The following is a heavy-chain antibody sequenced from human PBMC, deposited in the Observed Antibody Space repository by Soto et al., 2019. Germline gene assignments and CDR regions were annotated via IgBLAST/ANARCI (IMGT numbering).Heavy chain of an antibody. CDR2: INHSGSN. V-gene: IGHV4-34*01. CDR1: GGSFSTYY. D-gene: IGHD3-9*01. CDR3: ARGGSNDWQVAFDI. Sequence: QLQQWGAGLLKPSETLSLTCVVSGGSFSTYYYNWIRQSPGKGLEWLGEINHSGSNNYRPSLKSRVTMSLDTSKNQFSLKLTSVTAADTAVYYCARGGSNDWQVAFDIWGQGTMVTVSS. J-gene: IGHJ3*02.